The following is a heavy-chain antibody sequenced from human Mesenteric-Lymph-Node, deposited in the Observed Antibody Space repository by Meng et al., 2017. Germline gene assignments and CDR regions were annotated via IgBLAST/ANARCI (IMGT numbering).Heavy chain of an antibody. V-gene: IGHV3-49*03. J-gene: IGHJ4*02. CDR1: GFTFGDYA. CDR2: IRSKAYGGTT. D-gene: IGHD3-3*01. Sequence: GESLKISCTASGFTFGDYAMSWFRQAPGKGLEWVGFIRSKAYGGTTEYAASVKGRFTISRDNAKNSLYLQMNSLRAEDTAVYYCARDLGITIFGVVIDHYFDYWGQGTLVTVSS. CDR3: ARDLGITIFGVVIDHYFDY.